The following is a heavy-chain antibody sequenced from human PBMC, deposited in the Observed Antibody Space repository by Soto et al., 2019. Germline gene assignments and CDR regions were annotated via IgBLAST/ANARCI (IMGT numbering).Heavy chain of an antibody. J-gene: IGHJ3*02. Sequence: GGSLRLSCSASGFTFSSYAMHWVRQAPGKGLEYVSAISSNGCSTYYADSVKGRFTISRDNSKNTLYLQMSSLRAEDTAVYYCVKESGYYYDSSGYPWAFDIWGQGTMVTVSS. CDR3: VKESGYYYDSSGYPWAFDI. V-gene: IGHV3-64D*06. D-gene: IGHD3-22*01. CDR1: GFTFSSYA. CDR2: ISSNGCST.